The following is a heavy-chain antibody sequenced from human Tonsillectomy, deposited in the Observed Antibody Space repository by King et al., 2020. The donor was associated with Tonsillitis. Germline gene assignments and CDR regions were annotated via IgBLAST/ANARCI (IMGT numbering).Heavy chain of an antibody. CDR1: GYSFSSYL. V-gene: IGHV5-51*01. D-gene: IGHD2-2*01. Sequence: VQLVQSGAEVKKPGESLKISCKGSGYSFSSYLIGWVRHMPGKGLEWMVIIYPDDSDTRNSPSFQGQVTNSAEKSISTAYLQCSGLKASDTAMYYWARVYCSSTICYWYFDVWGRGTLVTVSS. CDR2: IYPDDSDT. CDR3: ARVYCSSTICYWYFDV. J-gene: IGHJ2*01.